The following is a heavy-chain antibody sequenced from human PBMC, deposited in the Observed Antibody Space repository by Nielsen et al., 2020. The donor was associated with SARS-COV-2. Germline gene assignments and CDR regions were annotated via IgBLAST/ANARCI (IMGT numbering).Heavy chain of an antibody. V-gene: IGHV3-20*01. J-gene: IGHJ6*02. CDR3: ARIRWSDYYGMDV. Sequence: WIRQPPGKGLEWVSGINWNGGSTGYADSVKGRFTISRDNAKNSLYLQMNSLRAEDTALYHCARIRWSDYYGMDVWGQGTTVTVSS. CDR2: INWNGGST. D-gene: IGHD4-23*01.